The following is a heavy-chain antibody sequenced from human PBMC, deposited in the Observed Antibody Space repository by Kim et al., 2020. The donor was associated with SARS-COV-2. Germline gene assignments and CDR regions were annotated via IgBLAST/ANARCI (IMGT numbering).Heavy chain of an antibody. CDR1: GGSISSGGYS. V-gene: IGHV4-30-2*01. CDR3: ARNHVLLWFGDCGGWF. CDR2: IYHSGST. J-gene: IGHJ5*01. D-gene: IGHD3-10*01. Sequence: SETLSLTCAVSGGSISSGGYSWSWIRQPPGKGLEWIGYIYHSGSTYYNPSLKSRVTISVDRSKNQFSLKLSSVTAADTAVYYCARNHVLLWFGDCGGWF.